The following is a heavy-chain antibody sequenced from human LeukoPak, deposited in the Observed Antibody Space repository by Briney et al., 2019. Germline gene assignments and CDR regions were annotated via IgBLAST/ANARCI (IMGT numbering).Heavy chain of an antibody. D-gene: IGHD4-17*01. CDR3: GRDPNGDYVGAFEF. J-gene: IGHJ3*01. CDR1: DFTFATYA. V-gene: IGHV3-23*01. Sequence: GGSLRLSCVASDFTFATYAMTWVRLTPGKGLEWVSSIGGSGSYTIYADSVRGRFTVSRDNSKNTLYLQMNSLRAEDTAVYYCGRDPNGDYVGAFEFWGQGTLFSVSS. CDR2: IGGSGSYT.